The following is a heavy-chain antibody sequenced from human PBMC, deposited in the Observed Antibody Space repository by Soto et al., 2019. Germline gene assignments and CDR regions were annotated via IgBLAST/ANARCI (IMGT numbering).Heavy chain of an antibody. D-gene: IGHD3-22*01. Sequence: SETLSLTCAVYGGSFSGYYWSWIRQPPGKGLEWIGEINHSGSTNYNPSLKSRVTISVDTSKNQFSLKLSSVTAADTAVYDCARAVITMIVVVDAFDIWGQGTMVTVSS. V-gene: IGHV4-34*01. CDR3: ARAVITMIVVVDAFDI. CDR1: GGSFSGYY. J-gene: IGHJ3*02. CDR2: INHSGST.